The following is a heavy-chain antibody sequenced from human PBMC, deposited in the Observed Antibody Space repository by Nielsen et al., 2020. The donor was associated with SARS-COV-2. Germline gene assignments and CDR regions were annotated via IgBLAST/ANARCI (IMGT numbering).Heavy chain of an antibody. CDR2: IYSSGSP. CDR1: GGSVSSGGYY. CDR3: ARGTKEWELQDYYYYMDV. Sequence: SETLSLTCSVSGGSVSSGGYYWSWIRQLPGKGLEWIGYIYSSGSPSYNPSLRRRVTISVDTSKNQFSLKLSSVTAADTAVYYCARGTKEWELQDYYYYMDVWGKGTTVTVSS. V-gene: IGHV4-31*03. J-gene: IGHJ6*03. D-gene: IGHD1-26*01.